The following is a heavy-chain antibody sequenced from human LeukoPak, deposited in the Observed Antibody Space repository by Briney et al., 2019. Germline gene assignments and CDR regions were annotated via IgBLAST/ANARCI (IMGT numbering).Heavy chain of an antibody. CDR2: ISSSGHTT. CDR1: GFTFSTYS. D-gene: IGHD3-10*01. Sequence: PGGSLRLSCAATGFTFSTYSMNWVRQAPGKGLEWVSYISSSGHTTYYADSVKGRITISRDNAQNSLYLQMNSLRAEDTAVYYCARDDLYGSESYYTLIDYWGQGTLVTVSS. CDR3: ARDDLYGSESYYTLIDY. J-gene: IGHJ4*02. V-gene: IGHV3-48*04.